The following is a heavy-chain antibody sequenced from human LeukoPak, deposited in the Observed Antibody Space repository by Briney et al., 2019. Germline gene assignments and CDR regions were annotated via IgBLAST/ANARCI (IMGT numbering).Heavy chain of an antibody. Sequence: PSETLSLTCAVYGGSFSGYYWSWIRQPPGKGPEWIGEINHSGSTNYNPSLKSRVTISVDTSKNQFSLKLSSVTAADTAVYYCARTRYHRAQTKTFDYWGQGTLVTVSS. V-gene: IGHV4-34*01. J-gene: IGHJ4*02. CDR1: GGSFSGYY. CDR2: INHSGST. CDR3: ARTRYHRAQTKTFDY. D-gene: IGHD1-14*01.